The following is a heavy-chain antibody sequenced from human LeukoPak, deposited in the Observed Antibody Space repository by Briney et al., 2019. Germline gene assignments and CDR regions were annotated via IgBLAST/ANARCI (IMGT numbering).Heavy chain of an antibody. CDR1: GGSLISYY. J-gene: IGHJ5*02. V-gene: IGHV4-4*07. CDR3: ARDRYGWFDP. CDR2: IYTSGST. D-gene: IGHD1-1*01. Sequence: PSETLSLTCTVSGGSLISYYWSWLRQPAWKGLEWIGRIYTSGSTNYNPSLQSRVTMSVDTTKNQFSLKLSSVTAADTAVYYCARDRYGWFDPWGQGTLVTVSS.